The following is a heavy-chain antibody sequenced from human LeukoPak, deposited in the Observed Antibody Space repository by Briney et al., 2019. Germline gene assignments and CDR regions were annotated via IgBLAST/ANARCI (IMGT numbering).Heavy chain of an antibody. Sequence: ASVTVSCTASGYTFTSYYMHWVRQAPGQGLEWMGIINPSGGSTSYAQKFQGRVTMTRDTSTSTVYMELSSLRSEDTAVYYCARDIPCGGDCYNWFDPWGQGTLVTVSS. CDR3: ARDIPCGGDCYNWFDP. V-gene: IGHV1-46*01. J-gene: IGHJ5*02. CDR2: INPSGGST. D-gene: IGHD2-21*02. CDR1: GYTFTSYY.